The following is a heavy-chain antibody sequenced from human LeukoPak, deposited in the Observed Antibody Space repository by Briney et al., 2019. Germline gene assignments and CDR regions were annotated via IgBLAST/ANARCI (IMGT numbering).Heavy chain of an antibody. V-gene: IGHV3-23*01. Sequence: GGSLRLSCAASGFTFRNSAMSWVRQAPGTGLEWVSSIGGHVHSTYYADSVIGRFTISRDDSKNTLYLQMSSLRAEDSAVYYCLKDQFSGSGSYYGFGGYWGQGTLVTVSS. J-gene: IGHJ4*02. CDR1: GFTFRNSA. CDR2: IGGHVHST. CDR3: LKDQFSGSGSYYGFGGY. D-gene: IGHD3-10*01.